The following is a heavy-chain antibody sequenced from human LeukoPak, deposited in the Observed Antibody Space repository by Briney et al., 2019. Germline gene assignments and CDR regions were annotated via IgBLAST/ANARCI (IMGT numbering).Heavy chain of an antibody. CDR3: AKLVRGAYYFDY. J-gene: IGHJ4*02. CDR1: GFTFSSDV. V-gene: IGHV3-30*02. D-gene: IGHD3-10*01. CDR2: IRYEGSNN. Sequence: GGALILSFSASGFTFSSDVMPWVRQAPGKGLEMVPFIRYEGSNNYYADSVKGRFTISRDNYKNTLYLQMNSLRAEDTAVYYCAKLVRGAYYFDYWGQGTLVTVSS.